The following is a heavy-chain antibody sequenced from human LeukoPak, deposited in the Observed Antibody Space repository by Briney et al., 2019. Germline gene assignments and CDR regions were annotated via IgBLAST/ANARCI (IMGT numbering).Heavy chain of an antibody. CDR1: GYTFTSYY. CDR3: ARLSIVGAPAY. CDR2: INPSGGST. J-gene: IGHJ4*02. Sequence: ASVKVSCKASGYTFTSYYMHWVRQAPGQGLEWMGIINPSGGSTSYAQKFQGRVTMTRDTSTSTVYMELSSLRSEDTAVCYCARLSIVGAPAYWGQGTLVTVSS. V-gene: IGHV1-46*01. D-gene: IGHD1-26*01.